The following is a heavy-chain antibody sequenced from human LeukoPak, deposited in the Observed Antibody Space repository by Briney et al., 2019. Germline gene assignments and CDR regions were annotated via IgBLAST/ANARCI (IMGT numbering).Heavy chain of an antibody. D-gene: IGHD6-19*01. CDR1: GFTFSGSA. Sequence: GGPLKLSCAASGFTFSGSAMHWVRQASGKGLEWVGRIRSKANSYATAYAASVKGRFTISRDDSKNTAYLQMNSLKTEDTAVYYCTRLAYSSGWYEEEDYWGQGTLVTVSS. J-gene: IGHJ4*02. V-gene: IGHV3-73*01. CDR2: IRSKANSYAT. CDR3: TRLAYSSGWYEEEDY.